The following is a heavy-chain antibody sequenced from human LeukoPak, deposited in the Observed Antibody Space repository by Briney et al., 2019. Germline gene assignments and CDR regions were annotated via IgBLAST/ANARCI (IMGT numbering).Heavy chain of an antibody. D-gene: IGHD6-19*01. V-gene: IGHV6-1*01. J-gene: IGHJ4*02. CDR3: ARDGSVAGTGFDY. CDR2: TYYRSKWYN. CDR1: GDSVSSSSAA. Sequence: SQTLSLTCAISGDSVSSSSAAWNWIRQSPSRGLEWLGRTYYRSKWYNDYAVSVKSRISINPDTSKNQFSLQLNSVTPEDTAAFYCARDGSVAGTGFDYWGQGTLVTVSS.